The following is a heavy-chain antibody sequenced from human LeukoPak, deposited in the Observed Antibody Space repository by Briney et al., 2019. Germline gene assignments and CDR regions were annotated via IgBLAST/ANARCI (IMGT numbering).Heavy chain of an antibody. CDR3: AKVMVRVVPAAGMNY. V-gene: IGHV3-30-3*01. CDR1: GFTFSSYA. Sequence: GGSLRLSCAASGFTFSSYAMHWVRQAPGKGLEWGAVISYDGSNKYYADSVKGRFTISRDNSKNTLYLQMNSLRAEDTAVYYCAKVMVRVVPAAGMNYWGQGTLVTVSS. D-gene: IGHD2-2*01. CDR2: ISYDGSNK. J-gene: IGHJ4*02.